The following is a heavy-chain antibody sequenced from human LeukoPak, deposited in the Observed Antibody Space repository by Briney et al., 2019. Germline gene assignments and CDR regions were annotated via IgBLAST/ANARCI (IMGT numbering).Heavy chain of an antibody. CDR3: ARDSIVRGNIGNDMDV. CDR2: ISHSGRTM. V-gene: IGHV3-11*01. CDR1: GFTFSDYY. Sequence: GGSLRLSCAASGFTFSDYYMSWIRQAPGKGLEWVSYISHSGRTMYYADSVKGRFTISRDNAKNSLYLQMNSLTAWDTAVYYCARDSIVRGNIGNDMDVWGKGTTVTVSS. D-gene: IGHD2-8*01. J-gene: IGHJ6*03.